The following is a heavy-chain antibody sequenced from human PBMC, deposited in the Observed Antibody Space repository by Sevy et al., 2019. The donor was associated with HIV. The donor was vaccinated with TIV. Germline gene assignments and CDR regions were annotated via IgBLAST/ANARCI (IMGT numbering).Heavy chain of an antibody. CDR1: GYSISSDYY. CDR2: VYHSGTT. D-gene: IGHD3-10*01. Sequence: SETLSLTCTVSGYSISSDYYWGWIRQPPGKGLEWIGTVYHSGTTYYNPSLKSRVTISVDTSKNHFSLKLNSVTAADTAVYYCARDFGVRGTTALTNSFVPWGQGTLVTLSS. CDR3: ARDFGVRGTTALTNSFVP. J-gene: IGHJ5*02. V-gene: IGHV4-38-2*02.